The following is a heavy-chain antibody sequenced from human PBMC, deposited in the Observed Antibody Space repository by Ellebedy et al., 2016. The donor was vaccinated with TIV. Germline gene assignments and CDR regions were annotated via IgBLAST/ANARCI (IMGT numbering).Heavy chain of an antibody. CDR3: AKGRGGGSDSSAPRYYFDY. D-gene: IGHD3-22*01. J-gene: IGHJ4*02. CDR2: INSGSSGT. Sequence: PGGSLRLSCAASGFTFSSFAMSWVRQAPGKGLEWVSGINSGSSGTYYADSVKGRFIISRDNSKKTLYLQMNSLRAEDTAVYYCAKGRGGGSDSSAPRYYFDYWGLGTLVTVSS. V-gene: IGHV3-23*01. CDR1: GFTFSSFA.